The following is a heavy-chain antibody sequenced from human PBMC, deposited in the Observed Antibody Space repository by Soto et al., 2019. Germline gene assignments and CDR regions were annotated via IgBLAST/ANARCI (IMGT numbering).Heavy chain of an antibody. Sequence: SETLSLTCAVYGGSFSGYYWSWIRQPPGKGLEWIGEINHSGSTNYNPSLKSRVTISVDTSKNQFSLKLSSVTAADTAVYYCARGLQYSSSSQEGDWGQGTLVTVSS. J-gene: IGHJ4*02. CDR2: INHSGST. D-gene: IGHD6-6*01. V-gene: IGHV4-34*01. CDR1: GGSFSGYY. CDR3: ARGLQYSSSSQEGD.